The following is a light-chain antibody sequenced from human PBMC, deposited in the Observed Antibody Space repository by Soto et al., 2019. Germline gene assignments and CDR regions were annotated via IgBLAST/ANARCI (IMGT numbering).Light chain of an antibody. CDR2: AAS. CDR1: QTIIGY. V-gene: IGKV1-39*01. J-gene: IGKJ1*01. Sequence: DIQMTQSPSSLSASIGDSVTITCRASQTIIGYLIWYQQKPGKAPRLLINAASNLQSGVPSRFRGSGSETDFTLTITSLQPEDFATYYCQQSYTTPRTFGQGTKVEIQ. CDR3: QQSYTTPRT.